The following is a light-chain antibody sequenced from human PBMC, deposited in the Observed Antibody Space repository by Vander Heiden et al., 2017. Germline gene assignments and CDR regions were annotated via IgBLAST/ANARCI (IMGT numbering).Light chain of an antibody. Sequence: IVLIHSPATLSLSPGERATLSCRASQSVSSYLAWYQQKPGQAPRLLIYDASTRATAIPARFTGSGSGTDFTLTISSLESEDFAVYYCQQRSNWPIAFGQGTRLEIK. J-gene: IGKJ5*01. CDR2: DAS. CDR3: QQRSNWPIA. CDR1: QSVSSY. V-gene: IGKV3-11*01.